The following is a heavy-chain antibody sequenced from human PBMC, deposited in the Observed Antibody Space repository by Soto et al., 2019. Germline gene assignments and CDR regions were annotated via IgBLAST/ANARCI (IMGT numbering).Heavy chain of an antibody. CDR1: GFTFSSYW. CDR3: AREDAVGAHDY. Sequence: EVQLVESGGGFVQPGGSLRLSCADSGFTFSSYWMYWVRQAPGKGRVWVSRLNGDGSRPSYADSVRGRCTISRDNDKNTLDLQMNSLRAEDTAVYYCAREDAVGAHDYLGQGTLGTGSS. J-gene: IGHJ4*02. CDR2: LNGDGSRP. V-gene: IGHV3-74*01. D-gene: IGHD1-26*01.